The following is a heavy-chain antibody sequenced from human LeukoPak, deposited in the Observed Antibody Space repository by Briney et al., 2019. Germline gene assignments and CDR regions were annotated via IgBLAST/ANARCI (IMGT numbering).Heavy chain of an antibody. Sequence: GGSLRLSCAASGFTFSSYAMHWVRQAPGKGLEYVSAISSNGGSTYYANSVKGRFTISRDNSKNTLYLQMGSLRAEDMAVYYCARHLGGYDYWGQGTLVTVSS. D-gene: IGHD1-26*01. J-gene: IGHJ4*02. CDR1: GFTFSSYA. CDR3: ARHLGGYDY. V-gene: IGHV3-64*01. CDR2: ISSNGGST.